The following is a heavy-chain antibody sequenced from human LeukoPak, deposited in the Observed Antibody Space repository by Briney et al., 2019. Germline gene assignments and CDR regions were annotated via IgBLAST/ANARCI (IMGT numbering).Heavy chain of an antibody. Sequence: GGSLRLSCAASGFTFSSYAMSWVRQAPGKGLEWVSAISGSGGSTYYADSVKGRFTISRDNSESTLYLQMSGLRTEDTAVYYCANGTGDTGYYFDYWGQGTLVTVSS. D-gene: IGHD7-27*01. J-gene: IGHJ4*02. CDR1: GFTFSSYA. V-gene: IGHV3-23*01. CDR3: ANGTGDTGYYFDY. CDR2: ISGSGGST.